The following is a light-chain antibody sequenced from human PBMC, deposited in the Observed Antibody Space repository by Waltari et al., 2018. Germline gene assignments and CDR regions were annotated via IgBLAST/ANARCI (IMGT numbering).Light chain of an antibody. J-gene: IGKJ4*01. Sequence: DIVMTQSPLSLPVTPGEPASISCRSSQSLLHSNGYNYLDWYLQKPGQSPQLLIYLGSILASRFPDKFSGSGSGTDFTLKISRVEAEDVGVYYCMQALQTPLTFRGWTKVEIK. CDR2: LGS. CDR3: MQALQTPLT. V-gene: IGKV2-28*01. CDR1: QSLLHSNGYNY.